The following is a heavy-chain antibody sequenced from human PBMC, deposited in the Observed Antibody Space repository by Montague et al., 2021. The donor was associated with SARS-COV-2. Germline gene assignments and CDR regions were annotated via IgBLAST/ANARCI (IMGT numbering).Heavy chain of an antibody. J-gene: IGHJ4*02. CDR1: GFTFSSYW. D-gene: IGHD3-22*01. V-gene: IGHV3-74*01. CDR3: IIMIVVAEDYFDY. CDR2: INSDGSST. Sequence: SLRLSCAASGFTFSSYWMHWVRQAPGKGLVWVSRINSDGSSTSYXDSVKGRFTISRDNAKNTLYLQMNSLRAEDTAVYYCIIMIVVAEDYFDYWGQGTLVTVSS.